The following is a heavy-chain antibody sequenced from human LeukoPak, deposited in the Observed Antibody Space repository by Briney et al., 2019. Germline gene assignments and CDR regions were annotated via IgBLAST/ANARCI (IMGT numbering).Heavy chain of an antibody. CDR2: IRNKVNSYTT. J-gene: IGHJ5*02. CDR3: ARVYTGGYYS. D-gene: IGHD3-3*01. V-gene: IGHV3-72*01. CDR1: GFTFSDHY. Sequence: PGGSLRLSCAASGFTFSDHYMDWVRQAPGKGLEWVGRIRNKVNSYTTDYAASVKGRFTISRDDSKNSLYLQMNSLKTEDTAVYYCARVYTGGYYSWGQGTLVTVSS.